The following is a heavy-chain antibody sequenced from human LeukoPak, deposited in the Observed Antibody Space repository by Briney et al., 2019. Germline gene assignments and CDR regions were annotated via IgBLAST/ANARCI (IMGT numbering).Heavy chain of an antibody. D-gene: IGHD1-26*01. J-gene: IGHJ4*02. V-gene: IGHV1-8*01. CDR3: ASARVEGEVGAFDY. Sequence: ASVKVSCKASGYTFTGYDINWVRQATGQGLEWMGWMNPNSGNTGYAQKFQGRVTMTRNTSISTAYMELSSLRSEDTAVYYCASARVEGEVGAFDYWGQGTLVTVSS. CDR1: GYTFTGYD. CDR2: MNPNSGNT.